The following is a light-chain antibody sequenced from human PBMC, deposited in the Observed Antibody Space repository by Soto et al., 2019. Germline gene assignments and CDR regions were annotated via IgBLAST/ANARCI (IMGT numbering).Light chain of an antibody. V-gene: IGKV1-5*03. CDR1: QSISTS. CDR3: QHCDSYWT. J-gene: IGKJ1*01. CDR2: KAS. Sequence: DIQMTQSPSTLSASVGDRVTITCRASQSISTSLAWYQQKPGKAPKVLIYKASSLESGGPSRFRGSRSGTEFTLTISSMQPDDFTTYYCQHCDSYWTFGQGTKVEI.